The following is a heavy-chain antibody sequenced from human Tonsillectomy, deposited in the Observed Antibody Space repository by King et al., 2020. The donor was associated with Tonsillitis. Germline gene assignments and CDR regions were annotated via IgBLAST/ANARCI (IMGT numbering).Heavy chain of an antibody. D-gene: IGHD7-27*01. J-gene: IGHJ2*01. V-gene: IGHV4-59*01. CDR1: FGSTTPYY. CDR2: IYHRGST. Sequence: VQLQESGPGLVEPSETLSLTCSVSFGSTTPYYWSWIRQPPGKGLEWIGFIYHRGSTSYNPSLKSRVTISVDASKNQFTLKLTSVTAADTATYFCARVRTFHMGNDWFFDLWGRGTLVTVSS. CDR3: ARVRTFHMGNDWFFDL.